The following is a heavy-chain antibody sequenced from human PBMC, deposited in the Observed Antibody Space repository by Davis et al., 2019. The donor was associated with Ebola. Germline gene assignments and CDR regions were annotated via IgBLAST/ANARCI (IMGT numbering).Heavy chain of an antibody. Sequence: ETLSSTCAAYGGYFRGYYWSWIRQPPGKGLEWIGEINHSGSTNYNPSLKSRVTISVDTSKNQFSLKLSSVTAADTAVYYCARERGAEGIWGQGTMVTVSS. CDR2: INHSGST. V-gene: IGHV4-34*01. D-gene: IGHD3-16*01. CDR1: GGYFRGYY. J-gene: IGHJ3*02. CDR3: ARERGAEGI.